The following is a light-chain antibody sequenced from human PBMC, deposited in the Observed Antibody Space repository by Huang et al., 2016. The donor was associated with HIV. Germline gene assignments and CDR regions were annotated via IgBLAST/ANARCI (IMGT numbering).Light chain of an antibody. V-gene: IGKV3D-20*01. Sequence: EIVLTPSPATLSWSRGERATLSCGASQSLSSSYLAWYQQNPGLAPRLLVYDASNRATVIPDWFSGSGSGSVFTLTISRLEPEGFAVYYSHQYGSSPLTFGGGTRVEIK. CDR3: HQYGSSPLT. CDR2: DAS. CDR1: QSLSSSY. J-gene: IGKJ4*01.